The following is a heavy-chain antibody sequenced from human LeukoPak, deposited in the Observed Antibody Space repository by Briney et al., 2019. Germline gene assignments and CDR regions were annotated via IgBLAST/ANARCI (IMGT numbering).Heavy chain of an antibody. CDR3: ARDSDSRETFDY. CDR1: GDSISSYH. D-gene: IGHD2-21*01. Sequence: SETLSLTCTVSGDSISSYHWSWIRQPAGKGLEWIGRISPSGSSNYNPSLQSRVTMSVDTSKRQFSLSLSSVTAADTAVYYCARDSDSRETFDYWGQGTLVAVSS. J-gene: IGHJ4*02. V-gene: IGHV4-4*07. CDR2: ISPSGSS.